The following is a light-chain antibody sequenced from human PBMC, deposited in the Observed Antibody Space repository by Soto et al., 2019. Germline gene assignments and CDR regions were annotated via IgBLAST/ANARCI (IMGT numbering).Light chain of an antibody. V-gene: IGKV1-39*01. Sequence: DIQMTQSPSSLSASLGDRVTITCRASQSINNYLNWYQQEEGKAPKLLFYAATSLQSGVPSRFSGSGSGTEFTLTISSLQPGDFATYYCQQSYNSPYTFGLGTKLEIK. CDR1: QSINNY. J-gene: IGKJ2*01. CDR3: QQSYNSPYT. CDR2: AAT.